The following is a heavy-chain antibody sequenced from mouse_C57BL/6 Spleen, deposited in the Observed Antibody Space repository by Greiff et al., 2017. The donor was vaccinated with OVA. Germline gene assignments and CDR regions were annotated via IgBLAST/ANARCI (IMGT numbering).Heavy chain of an antibody. CDR1: GYTFTSYW. V-gene: IGHV1-55*01. CDR3: ARGGFTTVVDWYFDV. D-gene: IGHD1-1*01. CDR2: IYPGSGST. J-gene: IGHJ1*03. Sequence: VQLQQPGAELVKPGASVKMSCKASGYTFTSYWITWVKQRPGQGLEWIGDIYPGSGSTNYNEKFKSKATLTVDTSSSTAYMQLSSLTSEDSAVYDCARGGFTTVVDWYFDVWGTGTTVTVSS.